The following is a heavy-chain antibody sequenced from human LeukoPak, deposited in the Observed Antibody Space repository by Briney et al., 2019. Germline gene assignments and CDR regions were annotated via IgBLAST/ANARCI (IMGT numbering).Heavy chain of an antibody. Sequence: GGSLRLSCAASGFTFSSYAMSWVRQAPGKGLEWVSGINDRGGSTVYADSVKGRFTISRDNSKDMLYLQMNSLRADDTAVYYCVKDRQSGSGYCTWGLFDPWGQGTLVTVSS. V-gene: IGHV3-23*01. CDR1: GFTFSSYA. J-gene: IGHJ5*02. CDR3: VKDRQSGSGYCTWGLFDP. CDR2: INDRGGST. D-gene: IGHD2-8*01.